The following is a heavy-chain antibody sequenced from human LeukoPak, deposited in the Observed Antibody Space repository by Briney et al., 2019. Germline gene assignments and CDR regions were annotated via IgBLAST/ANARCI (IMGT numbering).Heavy chain of an antibody. CDR2: INPSGGST. Sequence: GASVKVSCKASGGTFSSYAINWVRQAPGQGLEWMGIINPSGGSTSYAQKFQGRVTMTRDMSTSTVYMELSSLRSEDTAVYYYARGLGITISAYWGQGTLVTVSS. CDR1: GGTFSSYA. V-gene: IGHV1-46*01. CDR3: ARGLGITISAY. D-gene: IGHD3-9*01. J-gene: IGHJ4*02.